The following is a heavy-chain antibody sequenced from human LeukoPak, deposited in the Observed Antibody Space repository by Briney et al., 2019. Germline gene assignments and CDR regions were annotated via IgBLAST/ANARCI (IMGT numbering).Heavy chain of an antibody. CDR1: GFTFDDYA. CDR2: ISWNSGSI. D-gene: IGHD6-13*01. Sequence: GGSLRLSCAASGFTFDDYAMHWVRQAPGKGLEWVSGISWNSGSIGYADSVKGRFTISRDNAKNSLYLQMNSLRAEDTALYYCAKDATSSSILMDVWGQGTTVTASS. V-gene: IGHV3-9*01. J-gene: IGHJ6*02. CDR3: AKDATSSSILMDV.